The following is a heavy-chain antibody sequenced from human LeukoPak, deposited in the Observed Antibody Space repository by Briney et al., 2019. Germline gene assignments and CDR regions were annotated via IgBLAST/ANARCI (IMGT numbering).Heavy chain of an antibody. CDR3: AKDGGYYDIDY. V-gene: IGHV3-30*04. CDR2: ISYDGSNK. J-gene: IGHJ4*02. D-gene: IGHD3-22*01. CDR1: GFTFSSYA. Sequence: GGSLRLSCAASGFTFSSYAMHWVRQAPGKGLEWVAVISYDGSNKYYADSVKGRFTISRDNSKNTLYLQMNSLSAEDTAVYYCAKDGGYYDIDYWGQGTLVTVSS.